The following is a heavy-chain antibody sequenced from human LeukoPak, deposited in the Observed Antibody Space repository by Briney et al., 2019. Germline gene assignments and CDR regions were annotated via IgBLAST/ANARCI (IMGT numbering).Heavy chain of an antibody. CDR3: VRGIAATGNDY. CDR2: ISGSGGIT. D-gene: IGHD6-13*01. J-gene: IGHJ4*02. CDR1: GFTFSSYA. Sequence: GGSLRLSCAASGFTFSSYAMSWVRQAPGKGLEWVSVISGSGGITNYADSVKGRFTISRDNAKNTLYLQMNSLRAEDTAVYYCVRGIAATGNDYWGQGTLVTVSS. V-gene: IGHV3-23*01.